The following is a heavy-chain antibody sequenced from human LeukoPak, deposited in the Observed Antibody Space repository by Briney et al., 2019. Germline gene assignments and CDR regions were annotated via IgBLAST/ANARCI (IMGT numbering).Heavy chain of an antibody. CDR2: INPNSGGT. CDR1: GYTFTGYY. V-gene: IGHV1-2*02. J-gene: IGHJ6*02. CDR3: ARDRWNSLYYYYYYGMDV. D-gene: IGHD1/OR15-1a*01. Sequence: ASVKVSCKASGYTFTGYYMHWVRQAPGQGLEWMGWINPNSGGTNYAQKFQGRVTMTRDTSISTAYMELSRLRSDDTAVYYCARDRWNSLYYYYYYGMDVWGQGTTVTVSS.